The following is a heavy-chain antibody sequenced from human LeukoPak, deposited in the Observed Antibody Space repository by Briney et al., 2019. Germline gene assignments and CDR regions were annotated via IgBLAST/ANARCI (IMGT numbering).Heavy chain of an antibody. J-gene: IGHJ4*02. CDR3: ARDSADYGDYDY. D-gene: IGHD4-17*01. CDR2: INPSGGST. Sequence: GASVKVSCKASGYTFTSYFMHWVRQAPGQGLDWTGIINPSGGSTSYAQKFQGRVTMTRDTSTSTVYMELSSLRSEDTAVYYCARDSADYGDYDYWGQGTLVTVSS. CDR1: GYTFTSYF. V-gene: IGHV1-46*01.